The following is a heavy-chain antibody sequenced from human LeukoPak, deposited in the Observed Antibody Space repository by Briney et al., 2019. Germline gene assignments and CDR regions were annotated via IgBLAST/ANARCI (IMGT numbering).Heavy chain of an antibody. J-gene: IGHJ6*03. V-gene: IGHV1-69*06. CDR1: GGTFNNYA. CDR2: IIPIFGTA. Sequence: SVKVSCKASGGTFNNYAINWVRQAPGQGLEWMGGIIPIFGTANYAQKFQGRVTITADKSTSTAYMELSSLRSEDTAVYYCAGHGYSSDYMDVWGKGTTVTVSS. CDR3: AGHGYSSDYMDV. D-gene: IGHD5-18*01.